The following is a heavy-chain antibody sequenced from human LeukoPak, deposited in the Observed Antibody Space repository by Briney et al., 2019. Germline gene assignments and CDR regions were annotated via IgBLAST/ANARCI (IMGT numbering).Heavy chain of an antibody. J-gene: IGHJ5*02. D-gene: IGHD5-12*01. CDR2: IYYSGST. CDR1: GGSISSYY. V-gene: IGHV4-59*01. CDR3: ARKAGGYEGGPWFGP. Sequence: SETLSLTCTVSGGSISSYYWSWIRQPPGKGLEWIGYIYYSGSTNYNPSLKSRVTISVDTSKNQFSLKLSSVTAADTAVYYCARKAGGYEGGPWFGPWGQGTLVTVSS.